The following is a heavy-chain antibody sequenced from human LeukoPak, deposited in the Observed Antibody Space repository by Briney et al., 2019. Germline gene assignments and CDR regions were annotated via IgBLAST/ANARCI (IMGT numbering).Heavy chain of an antibody. D-gene: IGHD1-26*01. Sequence: SETLSLTCTVSGGSISSYYWSWIRQPPGKGLEWIGYIYYSGSTNYNPSLKSRVTISVDTSKNQFSLKLSSVTAADTAVYYCARDPWGIVGATNAFDIWGQGTMVTVSS. J-gene: IGHJ3*02. CDR3: ARDPWGIVGATNAFDI. CDR1: GGSISSYY. V-gene: IGHV4-59*12. CDR2: IYYSGST.